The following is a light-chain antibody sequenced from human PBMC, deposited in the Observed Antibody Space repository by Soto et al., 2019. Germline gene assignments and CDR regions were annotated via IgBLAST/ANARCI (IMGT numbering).Light chain of an antibody. Sequence: SALTQPPSASGSPGQSVTISCTGTSSDVGYYKFVSWYQQHPGKAPKLMIYEVTKRPSGVPDRFSGSKSGSTASLTVSGLRAEDEADYYCSSYTDIALDVVFGGGTKLTVL. CDR2: EVT. V-gene: IGLV2-8*01. CDR3: SSYTDIALDVV. CDR1: SSDVGYYKF. J-gene: IGLJ2*01.